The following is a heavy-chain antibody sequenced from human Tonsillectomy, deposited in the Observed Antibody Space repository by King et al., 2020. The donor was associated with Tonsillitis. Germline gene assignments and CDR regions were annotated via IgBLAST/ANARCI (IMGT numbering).Heavy chain of an antibody. CDR3: VRDHRWAFDI. CDR1: GFTFSSYS. CDR2: ISISRNTI. D-gene: IGHD5-24*01. J-gene: IGHJ3*02. V-gene: IGHV3-48*01. Sequence: VQLVESGGGLVQPGGSLRLSCAASGFTFSSYSMNWVRQAPGKGLEWVSYISISRNTIHNADSVKGRFTISRDNAKNSLYLQMNSLGAEDTAVYYCVRDHRWAFDIWGQGTMVTVSS.